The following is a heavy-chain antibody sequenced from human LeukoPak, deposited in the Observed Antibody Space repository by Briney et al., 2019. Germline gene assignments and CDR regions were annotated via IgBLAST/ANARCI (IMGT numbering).Heavy chain of an antibody. Sequence: PGGSLRLSCAASGFTFSSYTMNWVRQAPGKGLEWVSVIYSGGSTYYADSVKGRFTISRDNSKNTLYLQMNSLRAEDTAVYYCARELAYCGGDCYSVAFDIWGQGTMVTVSS. J-gene: IGHJ3*02. CDR3: ARELAYCGGDCYSVAFDI. V-gene: IGHV3-66*01. CDR2: IYSGGST. D-gene: IGHD2-21*02. CDR1: GFTFSSYT.